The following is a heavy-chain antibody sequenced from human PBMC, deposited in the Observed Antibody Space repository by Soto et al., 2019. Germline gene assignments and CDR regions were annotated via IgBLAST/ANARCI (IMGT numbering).Heavy chain of an antibody. CDR2: ISAGGNYI. CDR1: GFTFSTYG. Sequence: GGSLRLSCAASGFTFSTYGMNWVLQAPGKAPEWVSSISAGGNYIDYADSVKGRVTMTIDTSTTTTYMELRSLTSDDTAVYYCAKNGQPPYYYYGMDVSGQGTTVTVSS. D-gene: IGHD2-8*01. V-gene: IGHV3-21*04. J-gene: IGHJ6*02. CDR3: AKNGQPPYYYYGMDV.